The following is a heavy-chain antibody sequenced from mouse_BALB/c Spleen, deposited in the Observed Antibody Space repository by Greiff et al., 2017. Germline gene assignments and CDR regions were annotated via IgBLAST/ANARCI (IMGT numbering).Heavy chain of an antibody. CDR2: IWSGGST. D-gene: IGHD2-10*02. V-gene: IGHV2-2*02. J-gene: IGHJ2*01. CDR1: GFSLTSYG. Sequence: VKLMESGPGLVQPSQSLSITCTVSGFSLTSYGVHWVRQSPGKGLEWLGVIWSGGSTDYNAAFISRLSISKDNSKSQVFFKMNSLQANDTAIYYCCRKKYGNCFDYWGQGTTLTVSS. CDR3: CRKKYGNCFDY.